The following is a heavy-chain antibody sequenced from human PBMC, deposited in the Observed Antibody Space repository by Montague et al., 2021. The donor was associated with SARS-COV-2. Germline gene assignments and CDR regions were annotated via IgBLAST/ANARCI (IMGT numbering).Heavy chain of an antibody. CDR1: GGSISSYY. Sequence: SETRSLTCTVSGGSISSYYWSWIRQPPGKRLEWIGYIYYSGSTNYNPSLKSRVTISVDTSKNQFSLKLSSVTAADTAVYYCARHPIGSFPRYGMDVWGQGTTVTVSS. CDR2: IYYSGST. CDR3: ARHPIGSFPRYGMDV. J-gene: IGHJ6*02. D-gene: IGHD2-15*01. V-gene: IGHV4-59*08.